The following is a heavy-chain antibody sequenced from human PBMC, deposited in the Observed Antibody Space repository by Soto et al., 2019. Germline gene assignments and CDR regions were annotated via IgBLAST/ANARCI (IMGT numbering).Heavy chain of an antibody. Sequence: ASVKVSCKASGYTFTSYGISWVRQAPGQGLEWMGWISAYNGNTNHAQKLQGRVTMTTDTSTSTAYMELRSLRSDDTAVYYCARDRGPPTYYYYYYMDVWGKGTTVTVSS. CDR1: GYTFTSYG. V-gene: IGHV1-18*01. D-gene: IGHD5-12*01. CDR2: ISAYNGNT. CDR3: ARDRGPPTYYYYYYMDV. J-gene: IGHJ6*03.